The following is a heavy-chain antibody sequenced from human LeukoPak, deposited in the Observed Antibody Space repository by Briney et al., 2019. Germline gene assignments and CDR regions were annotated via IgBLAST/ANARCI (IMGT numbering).Heavy chain of an antibody. V-gene: IGHV4-30-2*01. CDR2: IYHSGST. Sequence: SETLSLTCAVSGGSISSGGYSWSWIRQPPGKGLEWIGYIYHSGSTYCNPSLKSRVTISVDRSKNQFSLKLSSVTAADTAVYYCARTPRIFAFDIWGQGTMVTVSS. CDR1: GGSISSGGYS. J-gene: IGHJ3*02. D-gene: IGHD3-9*01. CDR3: ARTPRIFAFDI.